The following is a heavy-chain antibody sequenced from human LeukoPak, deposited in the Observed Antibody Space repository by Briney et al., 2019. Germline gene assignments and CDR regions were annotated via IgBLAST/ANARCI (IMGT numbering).Heavy chain of an antibody. V-gene: IGHV3-7*01. CDR3: AREGVVGGTYYLDY. CDR1: GFTFRNFW. Sequence: GGSLRLSCEASGFTFRNFWMNWVRQAPGKGLEWVASIKDDGSDKYYVDSVKGRFSISKDNAKNSVYLQMNSLRAEDTAVYSCAREGVVGGTYYLDYWGQGTLVTVSS. J-gene: IGHJ4*02. D-gene: IGHD1-26*01. CDR2: IKDDGSDK.